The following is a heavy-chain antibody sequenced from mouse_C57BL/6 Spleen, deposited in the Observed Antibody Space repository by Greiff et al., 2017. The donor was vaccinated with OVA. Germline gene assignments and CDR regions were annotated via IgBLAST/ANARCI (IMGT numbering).Heavy chain of an antibody. V-gene: IGHV1-39*01. CDR1: GYSFTDYN. CDR2: INPNYGTT. D-gene: IGHD2-3*01. CDR3: ARGGGYYVAWFAY. Sequence: EVKLMESGPELVKPGASVKISCKASGYSFTDYNMNWVKQSNGKSLEWIGVINPNYGTTSYNQKFKGKATLTVDQSSSTAYMQLNSLTSEDSAVYYCARGGGYYVAWFAYWGQGTLVTVSA. J-gene: IGHJ3*01.